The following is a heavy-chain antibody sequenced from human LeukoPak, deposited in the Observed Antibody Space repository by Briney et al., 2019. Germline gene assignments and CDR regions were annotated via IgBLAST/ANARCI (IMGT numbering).Heavy chain of an antibody. J-gene: IGHJ3*02. Sequence: SVKVSCKASGGTFSSYAISWVRQAPGQGLEWMGRIIPILGIANYAQKFQGRVTIAADKSTSTAYMELSSLRSEDTAVYYCARADLGYCSSTSCYIGDAFDIWGQGTMVTVSS. CDR1: GGTFSSYA. CDR3: ARADLGYCSSTSCYIGDAFDI. CDR2: IIPILGIA. D-gene: IGHD2-2*02. V-gene: IGHV1-69*04.